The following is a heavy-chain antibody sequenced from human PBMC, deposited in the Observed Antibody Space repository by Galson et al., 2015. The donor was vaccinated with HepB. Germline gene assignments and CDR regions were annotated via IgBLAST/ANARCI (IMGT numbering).Heavy chain of an antibody. V-gene: IGHV2-70*01. J-gene: IGHJ6*02. CDR3: ARMRYGLAGIFGDGDYGMDV. D-gene: IGHD3-3*01. CDR2: INWDDDK. Sequence: PALVKPTQTLTLTCTFSGFSLSTSGMCVSWIRQPPGKALEWLALINWDDDKYYSTSLKTRLTISKDTSKNQVVLTMTNMDPVDTATYYCARMRYGLAGIFGDGDYGMDVWGHGTTVTVSS. CDR1: GFSLSTSGMC.